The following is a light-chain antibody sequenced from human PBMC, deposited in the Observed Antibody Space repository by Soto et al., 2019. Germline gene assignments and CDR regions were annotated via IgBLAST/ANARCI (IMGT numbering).Light chain of an antibody. CDR2: EGT. CDR3: YSYAGAYIYV. J-gene: IGLJ1*01. V-gene: IGLV2-23*01. CDR1: SSDVGSYNL. Sequence: QSVLTQPASVSGSPGQSITISCTGTSSDVGSYNLVSWDQQHPGKAPKLMIYEGTKRPSGVSDRFSGSKSGNTASLTISGLQAEDEADYYCYSYAGAYIYVFGSGTKVTVL.